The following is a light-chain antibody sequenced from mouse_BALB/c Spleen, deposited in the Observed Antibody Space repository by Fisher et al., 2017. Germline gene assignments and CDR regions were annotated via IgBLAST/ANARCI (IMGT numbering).Light chain of an antibody. V-gene: IGKV4-57*01. Sequence: IVMTQSPAIMSASPGEKVTMTCRASSSVSSSYLHWFQQKPGTSPKLWIYSTSNLASGVPARFSGSGSGTSYSLTISRMEAEDAATYYCQQRSSYPLTFGAGTKLELK. CDR3: QQRSSYPLT. CDR1: SSVSS. J-gene: IGKJ5*01. CDR2: STS.